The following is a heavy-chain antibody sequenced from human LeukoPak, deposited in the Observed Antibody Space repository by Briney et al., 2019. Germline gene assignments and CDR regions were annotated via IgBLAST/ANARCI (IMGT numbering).Heavy chain of an antibody. CDR2: ISYDGSNK. Sequence: PGGSLRLSCAASGLTFSSYAVHWVRQAPGKGLEWVAVISYDGSNKYYADSVKGRFTIPRDNSKNTLYLQMNSLRAEDTAVYYCARGFQYDILTGYYDYWGQGTLVTVSS. D-gene: IGHD3-9*01. CDR3: ARGFQYDILTGYYDY. V-gene: IGHV3-30*04. CDR1: GLTFSSYA. J-gene: IGHJ4*02.